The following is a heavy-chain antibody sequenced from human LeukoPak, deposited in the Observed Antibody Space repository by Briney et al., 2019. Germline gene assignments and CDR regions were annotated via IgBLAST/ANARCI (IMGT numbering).Heavy chain of an antibody. D-gene: IGHD3-22*01. V-gene: IGHV4-38-2*01. CDR2: IYHSGSP. CDR3: AGTFGSSGYYRIDS. CDR1: GHSIGSGYF. Sequence: SETLSLTCDVSGHSIGSGYFWGWIRQPPGKGLEWIGSIYHSGSPYYNPSLKSRVAISVDTSKNQFSLNLSSVTAAGTAVYYCAGTFGSSGYYRIDSWGQGALVTVSS. J-gene: IGHJ4*02.